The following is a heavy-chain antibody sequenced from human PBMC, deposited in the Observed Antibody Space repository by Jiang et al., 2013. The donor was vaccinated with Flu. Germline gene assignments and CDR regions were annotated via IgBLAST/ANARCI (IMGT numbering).Heavy chain of an antibody. Sequence: GPGLVKPSETLSLTCTVSGGSISSSSYYWGWIRQPPGKGLEWIGSIYYSGSTYYNPSLKSRVTISVDTSKNQFSLKLSSVTAADTAVYYCARPAEMATITAFFDYWGQGTLVTVSS. V-gene: IGHV4-39*01. CDR2: IYYSGST. D-gene: IGHD5-24*01. CDR1: GGSISSSSYY. J-gene: IGHJ4*02. CDR3: ARPAEMATITAFFDY.